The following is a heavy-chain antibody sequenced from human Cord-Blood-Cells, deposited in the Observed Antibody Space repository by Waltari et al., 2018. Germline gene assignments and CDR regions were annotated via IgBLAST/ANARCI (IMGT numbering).Heavy chain of an antibody. CDR2: LYHSGST. CDR3: ARGGNCSSTSCPLYNWFDP. D-gene: IGHD2-2*01. CDR1: GYSISSGYY. Sequence: QVQLQESGPGLVKPSETLSLTCAVSGYSISSGYYWGWIRQPPGKGLEWIGSLYHSGSTYYNPSLKSRVTISVDTSKNQFSLKLSSVTAADTAVYYCARGGNCSSTSCPLYNWFDPWGQGTLVTVSS. J-gene: IGHJ5*02. V-gene: IGHV4-38-2*01.